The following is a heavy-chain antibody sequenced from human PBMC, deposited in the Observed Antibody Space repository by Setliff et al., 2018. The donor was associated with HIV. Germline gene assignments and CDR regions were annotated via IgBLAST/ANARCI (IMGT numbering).Heavy chain of an antibody. Sequence: SVKVSCKASGGTFSSFGINWIRQAPGQGLEWMGGIIPVFGKVEYAQRFQGRVKITADESTSTAYMEMSSLRSEDMAIYYCARSDSGWPHYQYHHMDVWGKGTTVTVPQ. J-gene: IGHJ6*04. CDR2: IIPVFGKV. V-gene: IGHV1-69*13. CDR3: ARSDSGWPHYQYHHMDV. CDR1: GGTFSSFG. D-gene: IGHD6-19*01.